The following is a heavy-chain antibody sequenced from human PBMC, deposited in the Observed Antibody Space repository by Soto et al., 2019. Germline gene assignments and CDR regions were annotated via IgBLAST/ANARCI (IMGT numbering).Heavy chain of an antibody. CDR2: ITGSGEST. CDR3: AKAGHITIFGVVIRYWYFDL. V-gene: IGHV3-23*01. CDR1: GFTFYSYA. Sequence: GSLRLSCSASGFTFYSYAMSWVRQAPGKGLEWVSTITGSGESTYYADSVKGRFTVSRDNSKNTLFLQMNSLRAEDTAVYYCAKAGHITIFGVVIRYWYFDLWGRGTLVTVSS. D-gene: IGHD3-3*01. J-gene: IGHJ2*01.